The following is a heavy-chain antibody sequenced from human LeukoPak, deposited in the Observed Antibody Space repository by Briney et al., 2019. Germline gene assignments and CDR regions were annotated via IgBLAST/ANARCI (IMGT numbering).Heavy chain of an antibody. V-gene: IGHV3-21*01. CDR3: ARDRGTVFDY. J-gene: IGHJ4*02. Sequence: PGGSLRLSCAASGFTFSSYSMNWARQAPGKGLEWVSSISSSSSYIYYADSVKGRFTISRDNAKNSLYLQMNSLRAEDTAVYYCARDRGTVFDYWGQGTLVTVSS. CDR1: GFTFSSYS. D-gene: IGHD1-1*01. CDR2: ISSSSSYI.